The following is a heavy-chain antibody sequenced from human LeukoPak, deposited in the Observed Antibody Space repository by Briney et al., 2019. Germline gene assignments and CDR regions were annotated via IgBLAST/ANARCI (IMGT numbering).Heavy chain of an antibody. Sequence: PGGTLRLSCAASGFSFSSYGMTWVRQAPGKGLEWVSVISGAGRSIYYADSVKGRFTISRDNAKNSLYLQMNSLRAEDTAVYYCARDGASLGAQFDYWGQGTLVTVSS. J-gene: IGHJ4*02. V-gene: IGHV3-21*01. CDR3: ARDGASLGAQFDY. D-gene: IGHD1-26*01. CDR1: GFSFSSYG. CDR2: ISGAGRSI.